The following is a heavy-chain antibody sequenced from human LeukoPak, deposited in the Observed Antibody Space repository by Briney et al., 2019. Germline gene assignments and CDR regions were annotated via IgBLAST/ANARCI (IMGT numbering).Heavy chain of an antibody. CDR2: ISAYNGNR. CDR3: ARGPGTVVTRGDY. D-gene: IGHD2-21*02. CDR1: GYTFTSYG. V-gene: IGHV1-18*01. Sequence: GASVKVSCKASGYTFTSYGISWVRQASGQGLEWMGWISAYNGNRNYAQKFQGRVTMTTDTSTTTAFMELRSLRSDDTAVYYCARGPGTVVTRGDYWGQGTLVTVSS. J-gene: IGHJ4*02.